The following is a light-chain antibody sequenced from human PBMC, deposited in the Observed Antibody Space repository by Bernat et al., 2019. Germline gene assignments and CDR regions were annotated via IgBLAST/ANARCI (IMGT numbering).Light chain of an antibody. CDR2: DVS. CDR1: SSDVGGYNH. J-gene: IGLJ2*01. Sequence: QSALTQPASVSESPGQSITISCTGTSSDVGGYNHVSWYQQHPGKVPKLVIYDVSYRPSGVSTRFSGSKSGNTASLTISGLQAEDEADYYCSSYTTSTTIVFGGGTKLPVL. CDR3: SSYTTSTTIV. V-gene: IGLV2-14*01.